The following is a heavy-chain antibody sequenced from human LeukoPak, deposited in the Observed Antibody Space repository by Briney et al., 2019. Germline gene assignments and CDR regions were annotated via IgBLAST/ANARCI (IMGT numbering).Heavy chain of an antibody. J-gene: IGHJ4*02. CDR1: GYRLTRYW. CDR3: TRLVPIAAACNYYFDY. V-gene: IGHV5-51*01. D-gene: IGHD6-13*01. Sequence: GESLKTHRKGSGYRLTRYWIGRGRQMPGPRLEWVGVIEPGDSDTRYSPSFQGQVTISADKSISTAYLQWSSLKASDTAMYYCTRLVPIAAACNYYFDYWGQGTLVTVSS. CDR2: IEPGDSDT.